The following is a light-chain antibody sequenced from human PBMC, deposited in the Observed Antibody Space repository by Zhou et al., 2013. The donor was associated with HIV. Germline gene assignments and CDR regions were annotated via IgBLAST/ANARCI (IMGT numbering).Light chain of an antibody. Sequence: EVVMTQSPSTLSVSPGERVTLSCRASQSVFSNLAWYQQKPGQAPSLLIYDTSTRATGIPRRFSGSGSGTEFILTISSLQPEDFAVYYCQQYDNWPPLTFGGGTRVEIK. CDR3: QQYDNWPPLT. CDR2: DTS. J-gene: IGKJ4*01. V-gene: IGKV3-15*01. CDR1: QSVFSN.